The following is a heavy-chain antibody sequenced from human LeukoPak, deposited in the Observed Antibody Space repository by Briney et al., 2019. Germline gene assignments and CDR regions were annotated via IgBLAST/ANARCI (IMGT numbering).Heavy chain of an antibody. J-gene: IGHJ4*02. CDR3: AKDTAAQYYYDSSGLGDY. V-gene: IGHV3-43*02. CDR1: GFTFDDYA. CDR2: ISGDGGSA. Sequence: GGSLRLSCAASGFTFDDYAMHWVRQAPGKGLEWVSLISGDGGSAYYADSVKGRFTISRDNSKNSLYLQMNSLRTEDTALYYCAKDTAAQYYYDSSGLGDYWGQGTLVTVSS. D-gene: IGHD3-22*01.